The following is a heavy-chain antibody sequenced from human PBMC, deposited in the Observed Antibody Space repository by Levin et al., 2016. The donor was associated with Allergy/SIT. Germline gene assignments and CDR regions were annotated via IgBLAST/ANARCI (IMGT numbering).Heavy chain of an antibody. V-gene: IGHV3-30*03. D-gene: IGHD3-16*01. CDR3: ARDGGLMLY. J-gene: IGHJ4*02. Sequence: GESLKISCAASGFTLSSYGMHWVRQAPGKGLEWVAVISYDGSNKYYADSVKGRFTISRDNSKNTLYLQMNSLRADDTAVYYCARDGGLMLYWGQGTLVTVSS. CDR2: ISYDGSNK. CDR1: GFTLSSYG.